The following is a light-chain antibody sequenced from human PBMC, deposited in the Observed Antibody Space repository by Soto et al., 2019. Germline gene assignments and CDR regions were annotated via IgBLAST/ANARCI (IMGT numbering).Light chain of an antibody. Sequence: QSVLTQPPSVSGAPGQRVTISCAGSSSNIGAGHDVHWYQKLPGTPPKLVIYGNGNRPSGVPGRFSGSKSGTSASLAITGLQAEDEADYYCQSYDNSLSGSEVFGTGTKLTVL. V-gene: IGLV1-40*01. J-gene: IGLJ1*01. CDR1: SSNIGAGHD. CDR3: QSYDNSLSGSEV. CDR2: GNG.